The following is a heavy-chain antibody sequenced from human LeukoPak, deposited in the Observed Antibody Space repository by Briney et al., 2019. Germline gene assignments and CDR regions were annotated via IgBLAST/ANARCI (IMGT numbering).Heavy chain of an antibody. J-gene: IGHJ4*02. CDR3: ARGRYSSSWYAGVHY. V-gene: IGHV4-39*07. D-gene: IGHD6-13*01. CDR2: INHSGST. CDR1: AGSISSDSYY. Sequence: SETLSLTCTVSAGSISSDSYYGGWIRQPPGKGLEWIGEINHSGSTNYDPSLKSRVTISVDTSKNQFSLKLSSVTAADTAVYYCARGRYSSSWYAGVHYWGQGTLVTVSS.